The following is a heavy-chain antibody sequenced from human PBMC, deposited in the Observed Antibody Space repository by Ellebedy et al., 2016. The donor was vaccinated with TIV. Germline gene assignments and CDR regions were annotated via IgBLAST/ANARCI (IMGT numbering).Heavy chain of an antibody. CDR3: ARDRGVAVPRGLDY. D-gene: IGHD3-3*01. CDR1: GGTFSSYA. Sequence: SVKVSCXASGGTFSSYAISWVRQAPGQGLEWMGGIIPIFGTANYAQKFQGRVTITADESTSTAYMELSSLRSEDTAVYYCARDRGVAVPRGLDYWGQGTLVTVSS. J-gene: IGHJ4*02. CDR2: IIPIFGTA. V-gene: IGHV1-69*13.